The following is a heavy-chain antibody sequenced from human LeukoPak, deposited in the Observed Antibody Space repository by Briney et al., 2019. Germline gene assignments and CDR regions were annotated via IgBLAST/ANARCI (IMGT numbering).Heavy chain of an antibody. J-gene: IGHJ5*02. D-gene: IGHD6-13*01. CDR1: GDSISSHY. CDR2: IYYSGST. CDR3: ARSIAAAYNWFDP. V-gene: IGHV4-59*06. Sequence: SETLSLTCTVSGDSISSHYWSWIRQHPGKGLEWIGYIYYSGSTYYNPSLKSRVTISVDTSKNQFSLKLSSVTAADTAVYYCARSIAAAYNWFDPWGQGTLVTVSS.